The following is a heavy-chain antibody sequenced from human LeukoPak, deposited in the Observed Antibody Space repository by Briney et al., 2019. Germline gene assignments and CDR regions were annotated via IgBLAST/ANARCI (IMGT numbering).Heavy chain of an antibody. D-gene: IGHD5-24*01. V-gene: IGHV4-61*02. Sequence: SETLSLTCTVSGGSISSGSYYWSWIRQPAGKGLEWIGRIYTSGSTNYNPSLKSRVTISVDTSKNQFSLKLSSVTAADTAVYYCARDGRGGYNPFDYWGQGTLVTVSS. CDR2: IYTSGST. CDR3: ARDGRGGYNPFDY. J-gene: IGHJ4*02. CDR1: GGSISSGSYY.